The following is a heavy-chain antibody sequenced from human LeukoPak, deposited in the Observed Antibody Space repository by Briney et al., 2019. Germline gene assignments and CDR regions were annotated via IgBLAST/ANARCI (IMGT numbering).Heavy chain of an antibody. J-gene: IGHJ5*02. V-gene: IGHV4-39*01. CDR1: GGSISSSTYY. CDR2: IYYRGST. Sequence: SETLSLTCTVSGGSISSSTYYWGWIRQPPGKGLEWIGTIYYRGSTYYNPSLKSRVTISVDTSKNQFSLKLTSVTAADTAVYYCARLGRTYYDFWSGPWGQGTLVTVSA. CDR3: ARLGRTYYDFWSGP. D-gene: IGHD3-3*01.